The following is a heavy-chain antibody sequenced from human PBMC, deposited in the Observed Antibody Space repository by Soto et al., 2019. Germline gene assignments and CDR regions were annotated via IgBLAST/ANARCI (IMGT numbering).Heavy chain of an antibody. Sequence: ASVKVSCKASGYTFTGYYMHWVRQAPGQGLEWMGWINPNSGGTNYAQKFQGWVTMTRDTSISTAYMELSRLRSDDTAVYYCARGKYSSSSVNWFEPWGQGTLVTVLL. CDR1: GYTFTGYY. V-gene: IGHV1-2*04. CDR3: ARGKYSSSSVNWFEP. D-gene: IGHD6-6*01. CDR2: INPNSGGT. J-gene: IGHJ5*02.